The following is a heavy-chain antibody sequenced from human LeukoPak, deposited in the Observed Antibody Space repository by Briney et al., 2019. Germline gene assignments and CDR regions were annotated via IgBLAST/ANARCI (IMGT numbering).Heavy chain of an antibody. D-gene: IGHD3-10*02. V-gene: IGHV3-48*03. CDR3: AELGITMIGGV. CDR1: GFTFSSYE. Sequence: GGSLRLSCAASGFTFSSYEMNWVRQAPRKGLEWVSYISSSGSTIYYADSVKGRFTISRDNAKNSLYLQMNSLGAEDTAVYYCAELGITMIGGVWGKGTTVTISS. J-gene: IGHJ6*04. CDR2: ISSSGSTI.